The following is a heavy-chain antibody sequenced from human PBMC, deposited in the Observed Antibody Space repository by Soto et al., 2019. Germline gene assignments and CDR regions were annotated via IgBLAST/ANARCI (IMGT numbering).Heavy chain of an antibody. Sequence: EHLVESGGGVVQPGRSLRLSCTGSGFTFSSYAMHWVRLAPGKGLEWVAVVSYDGSIENYADSVRGRFTISRDNSKNTVFLQMNSRRVEDTAVYYCAKDLYYYDFSLDDSWGQGTLVTVSS. CDR2: VSYDGSIE. D-gene: IGHD3-16*01. V-gene: IGHV3-30*04. J-gene: IGHJ5*02. CDR3: AKDLYYYDFSLDDS. CDR1: GFTFSSYA.